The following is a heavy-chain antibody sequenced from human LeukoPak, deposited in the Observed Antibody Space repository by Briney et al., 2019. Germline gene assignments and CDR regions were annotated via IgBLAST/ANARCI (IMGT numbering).Heavy chain of an antibody. V-gene: IGHV3-30-3*01. CDR2: ISYDGSNR. D-gene: IGHD1-26*01. J-gene: IGHJ4*02. CDR1: GFTFSSYA. CDR3: ARTIGIVGGTTGIDY. Sequence: GGSLRLSCAASGFTFSSYAMHWVRQAPGKGLEWVAVISYDGSNRYYADSVKGRFTISRDNSKNTLYLQMNSLGAADTAIYYCARTIGIVGGTTGIDYWGQGTLVTVSS.